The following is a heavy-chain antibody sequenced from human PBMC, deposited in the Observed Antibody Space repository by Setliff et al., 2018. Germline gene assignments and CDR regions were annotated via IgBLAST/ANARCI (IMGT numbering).Heavy chain of an antibody. Sequence: SVKVSCKASGGAFSSYAISWVRQAPGQGLEWMGGIIPILGIANYAQKFQGRVTITTDESTSTAYMELSSLRSEDTAVYYCARGGIAVAGISWYFDLWGRGTLVTVSS. CDR2: IIPILGIA. D-gene: IGHD6-19*01. J-gene: IGHJ2*01. CDR1: GGAFSSYA. V-gene: IGHV1-69*10. CDR3: ARGGIAVAGISWYFDL.